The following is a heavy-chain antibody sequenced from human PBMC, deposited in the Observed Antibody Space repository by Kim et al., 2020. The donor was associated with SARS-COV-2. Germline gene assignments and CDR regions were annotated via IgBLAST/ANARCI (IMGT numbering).Heavy chain of an antibody. Sequence: SETLSLTCTVSGGSISSGDYYWSWIRQPPGKGLEWIGYIYYSGSTYYNPSLKSRVTISVDTSKNQFSLKLSSVTAADTAVYYCAREGRFLEWLLSNYYYYYIDVWGKGTTVTVSS. V-gene: IGHV4-30-4*01. J-gene: IGHJ6*03. CDR1: GGSISSGDYY. CDR2: IYYSGST. CDR3: AREGRFLEWLLSNYYYYYIDV. D-gene: IGHD3-3*01.